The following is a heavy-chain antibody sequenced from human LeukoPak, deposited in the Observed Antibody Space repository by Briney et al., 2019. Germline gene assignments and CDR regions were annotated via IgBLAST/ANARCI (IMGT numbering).Heavy chain of an antibody. Sequence: PGRSLRLSCAASGFSFDDHAMHWVRQAPGKGLEWVSGISWNSDRIGYADSVKGRFTISRDNSNNTLSLQMNSLRGEDTAVYYCASGRQGSGSYYNPFDYWGQGTLVTVSS. CDR2: ISWNSDRI. CDR3: ASGRQGSGSYYNPFDY. CDR1: GFSFDDHA. V-gene: IGHV3-9*01. J-gene: IGHJ4*02. D-gene: IGHD3-10*01.